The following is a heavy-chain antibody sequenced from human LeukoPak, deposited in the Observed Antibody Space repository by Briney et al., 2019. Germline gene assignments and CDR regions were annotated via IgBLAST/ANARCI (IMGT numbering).Heavy chain of an antibody. CDR3: AKDQKSGYSYGFVYYYYYGMDV. J-gene: IGHJ6*02. D-gene: IGHD5-18*01. Sequence: PGGSLRLSCAASGFTFSSYGMHWVRQAPGKGLEWVAVISYDGSNKYYADSVKGRFTISRDNSKNTLYLQMNSLRAEDTAVYYCAKDQKSGYSYGFVYYYYYGMDVWGQGTTVTVSS. CDR1: GFTFSSYG. CDR2: ISYDGSNK. V-gene: IGHV3-30*18.